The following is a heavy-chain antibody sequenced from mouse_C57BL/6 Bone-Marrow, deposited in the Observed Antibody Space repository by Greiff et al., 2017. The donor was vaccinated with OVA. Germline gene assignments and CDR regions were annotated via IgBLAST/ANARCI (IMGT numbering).Heavy chain of an antibody. CDR2: ISNGGGST. CDR1: GFTFSDYY. V-gene: IGHV5-12*01. Sequence: EVQLQESGGGLVQPGGSLKLSCAASGFTFSDYYMSWVRQTPEKRLEWVAYISNGGGSTYYPDTVKGRFTISRDNAKNTLYLQMSSLKAEDTAMYYCARENNGSSVAYWGQGTLVTVSA. J-gene: IGHJ3*01. CDR3: ARENNGSSVAY. D-gene: IGHD1-1*01.